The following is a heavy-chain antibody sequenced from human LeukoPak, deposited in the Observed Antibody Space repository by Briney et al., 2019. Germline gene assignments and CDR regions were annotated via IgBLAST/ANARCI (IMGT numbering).Heavy chain of an antibody. CDR1: GGYISSGGYY. D-gene: IGHD3-22*01. CDR2: IYYSGST. V-gene: IGHV4-31*03. J-gene: IGHJ6*02. Sequence: SETLSLTCTVSGGYISSGGYYWSWIRQHPGKGLEWIGYIYYSGSTYYNPSLKSRVTISVDTSKNQFSLKLSSVTAADTAVYYCARGGYYDQAMDVWGQGATVTVSS. CDR3: ARGGYYDQAMDV.